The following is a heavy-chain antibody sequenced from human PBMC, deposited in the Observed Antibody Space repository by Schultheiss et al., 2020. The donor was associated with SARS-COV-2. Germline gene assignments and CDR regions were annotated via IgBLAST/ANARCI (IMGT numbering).Heavy chain of an antibody. D-gene: IGHD5-18*01. V-gene: IGHV3-23*01. CDR2: ISGSGGST. CDR1: GFTFSSYS. J-gene: IGHJ6*03. CDR3: ARAGYSYGLGYYYYYMDV. Sequence: GGSLRLSCAASGFTFSSYSMNWVRQAPGKGLEWVSAISGSGGSTYYADSVKGRFTISRHNSKNTLYLQMNSLRAEDTAVYYCARAGYSYGLGYYYYYMDVWGKGTTVTVSS.